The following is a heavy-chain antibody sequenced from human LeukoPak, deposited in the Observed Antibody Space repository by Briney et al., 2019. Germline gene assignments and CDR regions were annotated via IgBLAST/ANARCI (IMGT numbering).Heavy chain of an antibody. Sequence: ASAKVSCKASGYTFTGYYMHWVRQAPGQGLEWMGRINPNSGGTNYAQKFQGRVTMTRDTSISTAYMELSRLRSDDTAVYYCARDLYSGSYFYYFDYWGQGTLVTVSS. CDR2: INPNSGGT. J-gene: IGHJ4*02. CDR3: ARDLYSGSYFYYFDY. V-gene: IGHV1-2*06. D-gene: IGHD1-26*01. CDR1: GYTFTGYY.